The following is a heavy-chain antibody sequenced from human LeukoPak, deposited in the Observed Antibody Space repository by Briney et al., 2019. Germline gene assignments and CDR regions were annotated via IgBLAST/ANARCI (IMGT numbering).Heavy chain of an antibody. D-gene: IGHD3-22*01. Sequence: GGSLRLSCAASGFTFSSYAMSWVRQAPGKGLEWVSAISGSGGSTYYADSVKGRFTISRDNAKNSLYLQMNSLRAEDTAVYYCASWYYYDSSDAFDIWGQGTMVTVSS. CDR1: GFTFSSYA. CDR2: ISGSGGST. V-gene: IGHV3-23*01. CDR3: ASWYYYDSSDAFDI. J-gene: IGHJ3*02.